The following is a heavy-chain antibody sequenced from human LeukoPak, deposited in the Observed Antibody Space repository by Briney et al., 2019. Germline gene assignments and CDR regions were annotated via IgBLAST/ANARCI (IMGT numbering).Heavy chain of an antibody. CDR3: ARDSGYRSDFYY. Sequence: SETLSLTCDVSGGSFSSNNWWRWVREPAEKGQEWISEMYNSGSTNYHPSLKSPVTISVGPSNTPFSLKRSSVPAADTAVYYCARDSGYRSDFYYWGQGTLVTVSS. D-gene: IGHD3-16*02. CDR2: MYNSGST. J-gene: IGHJ4*02. V-gene: IGHV4-4*02. CDR1: GGSFSSNNW.